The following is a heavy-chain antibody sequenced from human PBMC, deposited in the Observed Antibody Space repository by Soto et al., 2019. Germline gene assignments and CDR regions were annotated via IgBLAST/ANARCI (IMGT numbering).Heavy chain of an antibody. V-gene: IGHV4-61*01. D-gene: IGHD2-15*01. Sequence: SETLSLTCTVSGGSVSSGTYYWSWIRQPPGMGLEWIGNIYHSGSTSDNPSLESRVTISVDRSKNQFSLNLSSVTAADTAIYYCARESCVHDSYTRYGLDVWGQGTTVTVSS. CDR2: IYHSGST. J-gene: IGHJ6*02. CDR1: GGSVSSGTYY. CDR3: ARESCVHDSYTRYGLDV.